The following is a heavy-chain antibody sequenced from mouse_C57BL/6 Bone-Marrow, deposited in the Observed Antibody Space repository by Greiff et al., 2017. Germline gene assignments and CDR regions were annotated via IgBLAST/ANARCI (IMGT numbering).Heavy chain of an antibody. CDR2: IYPGDGDT. J-gene: IGHJ4*01. Sequence: QVQLQQSGAELVKPGASVKISCKASGYAFSSYWMNWVKQRPGQGLEWIGQIYPGDGDTNYNGKFKGKATLTADKSSSTAYLQLSSLTSEDSAVDFCSSPYSDAYAMDYWGQGTSVTVSS. CDR3: SSPYSDAYAMDY. V-gene: IGHV1-80*01. D-gene: IGHD2-12*01. CDR1: GYAFSSYW.